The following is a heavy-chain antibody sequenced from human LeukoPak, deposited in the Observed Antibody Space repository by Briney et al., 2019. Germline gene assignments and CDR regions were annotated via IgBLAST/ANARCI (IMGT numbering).Heavy chain of an antibody. CDR1: GYRFTGYY. V-gene: IGHV1-2*02. D-gene: IGHD3-10*01. CDR2: INPNNGGT. Sequence: GPSVKVSCKASGYRFTGYYIHWVRQAPGQGLEWMGWINPNNGGTNYAQKFQGRVTMARDTSITTTYMELSSLRSDDTAVYYCARDSGDYYGSGSRFDPWGQGTLVTVSS. CDR3: ARDSGDYYGSGSRFDP. J-gene: IGHJ5*02.